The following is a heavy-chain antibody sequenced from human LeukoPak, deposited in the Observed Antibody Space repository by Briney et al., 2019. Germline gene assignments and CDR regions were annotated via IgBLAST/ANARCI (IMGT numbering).Heavy chain of an antibody. D-gene: IGHD3-9*01. CDR3: AKWGDYDVLTGYYVSDY. Sequence: GGSLRLSCAASGFTFSNYAMSWVRLAPGKGLEWVPAITGSGSGIYYADSMKSRFTISRDNSKNTLYLQINSLRAEDTAVYYSAKWGDYDVLTGYYVSDYWGQGTLVTVSS. J-gene: IGHJ4*02. V-gene: IGHV3-23*01. CDR1: GFTFSNYA. CDR2: ITGSGSGI.